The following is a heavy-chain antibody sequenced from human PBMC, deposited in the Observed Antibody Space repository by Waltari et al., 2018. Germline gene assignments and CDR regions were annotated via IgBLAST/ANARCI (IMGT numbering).Heavy chain of an antibody. Sequence: EVNLVESGGGLVKPGGSLRLSCEAAGFPFSTYTMNCVRQAPGKGLEWVSSLSPASGTIYYADSGKGRFTISRDNARNSWYLQMNSLRADDTAFYYCARFEGAPYFFDYWGQGTLVAVSS. J-gene: IGHJ4*02. D-gene: IGHD1-26*01. CDR2: LSPASGTI. CDR3: ARFEGAPYFFDY. V-gene: IGHV3-21*01. CDR1: GFPFSTYT.